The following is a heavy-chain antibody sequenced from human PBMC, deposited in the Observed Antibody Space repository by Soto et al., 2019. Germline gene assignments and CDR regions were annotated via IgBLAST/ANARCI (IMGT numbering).Heavy chain of an antibody. Sequence: EVQLVESEGGLVQPGGSLRLSCEASGFIFTTSDMSWVRQAPGKGLEWISSITITGDTTHYADSVKGRFTISRDNSRNTVYLQKNSLGVDDPALYYGAKGGGGDHGYWGQGTLVAVSS. D-gene: IGHD2-21*02. CDR3: AKGGGGDHGY. V-gene: IGHV3-23*04. CDR1: GFIFTTSD. CDR2: ITITGDTT. J-gene: IGHJ4*02.